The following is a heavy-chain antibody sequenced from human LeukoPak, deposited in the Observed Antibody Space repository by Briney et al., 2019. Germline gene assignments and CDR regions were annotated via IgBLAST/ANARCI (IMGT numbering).Heavy chain of an antibody. CDR1: GFTFSSYA. J-gene: IGHJ4*02. CDR3: ARLSGGGTTEY. V-gene: IGHV3-48*03. CDR2: ISSSGSTI. Sequence: GGSLRLSCAASGFTFSSYAMSWVRQAPGKGLEWVSYISSSGSTIYYADSVKGRFTISRDNAKNSLYLQMNSLRAEDTAVYYCARLSGGGTTEYWGQGTLVTVSS. D-gene: IGHD1-7*01.